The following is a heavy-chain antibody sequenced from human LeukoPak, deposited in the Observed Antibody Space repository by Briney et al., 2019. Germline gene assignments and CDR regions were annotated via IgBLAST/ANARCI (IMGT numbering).Heavy chain of an antibody. V-gene: IGHV4-59*01. CDR2: IYYSGST. Sequence: SETLSLTCTVSGGSISSYYWSWIRQPPGKGLEWIGYIYYSGSTNYNPSLKSRVTISVDTSKNQFSLKLSSVTAADTAVYYCARDHRQATVTTYYYYYGMDVWGQGTTVTVSS. CDR3: ARDHRQATVTTYYYYYGMDV. CDR1: GGSISSYY. D-gene: IGHD4-17*01. J-gene: IGHJ6*02.